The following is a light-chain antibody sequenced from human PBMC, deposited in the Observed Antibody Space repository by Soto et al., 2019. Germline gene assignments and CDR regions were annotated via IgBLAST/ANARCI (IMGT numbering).Light chain of an antibody. Sequence: QSALTQPASVSGSPGQSITISCTGTSSDVGGYKYVSWYQHQPGKAPKLMIYEVINRPSGVSNRFSGSKSSNTAPLTISGLQAEDEADYYCTSYTSSSTLVFGGGTQLTVL. CDR3: TSYTSSSTLV. J-gene: IGLJ7*01. CDR2: EVI. V-gene: IGLV2-14*01. CDR1: SSDVGGYKY.